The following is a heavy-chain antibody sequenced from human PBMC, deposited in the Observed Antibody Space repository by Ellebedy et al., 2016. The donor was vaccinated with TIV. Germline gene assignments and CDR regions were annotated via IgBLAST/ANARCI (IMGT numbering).Heavy chain of an antibody. J-gene: IGHJ4*02. CDR3: AKDRTPGDGYWVFDF. Sequence: GESLKISCAASGFTINSYWMSWVRQAPGKGLEWVSGIVGSGGSRYADSVKGRFTISRDNSKSTLDLQMSSLRAEDTAVYYCAKDRTPGDGYWVFDFWGQGTLVTVST. CDR1: GFTINSYW. CDR2: IVGSGGSR. D-gene: IGHD5-18*01. V-gene: IGHV3-23*01.